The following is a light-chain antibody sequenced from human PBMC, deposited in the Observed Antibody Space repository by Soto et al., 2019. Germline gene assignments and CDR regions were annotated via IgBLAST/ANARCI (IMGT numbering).Light chain of an antibody. CDR2: WAS. V-gene: IGKV4-1*01. J-gene: IGKJ5*01. CDR3: QQHYSSPIT. Sequence: DIVMTQSPDSLALSLGERATINFKSIQSVLSSSGSRNYLAWYQPKPGPPPKVLFYWASTRESGVPDRFSGSGSGTDFTLTISSLQAEDVAVYYCQQHYSSPITFGQGTRLEIK. CDR1: QSVLSSSGSRNY.